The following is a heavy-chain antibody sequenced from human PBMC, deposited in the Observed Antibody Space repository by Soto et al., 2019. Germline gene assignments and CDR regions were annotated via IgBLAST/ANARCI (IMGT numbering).Heavy chain of an antibody. Sequence: LRLSCAASGFTFSSYGMHWVRQAPGKGLEWVAVISYDGSNKYYADSVKGRFTISRDNSKNTLYLQMNSLRAEDTAVYYCAKGLSTGYLYCFDYWGQGTLVTVSS. J-gene: IGHJ4*02. V-gene: IGHV3-30*18. CDR1: GFTFSSYG. CDR3: AKGLSTGYLYCFDY. D-gene: IGHD3-9*01. CDR2: ISYDGSNK.